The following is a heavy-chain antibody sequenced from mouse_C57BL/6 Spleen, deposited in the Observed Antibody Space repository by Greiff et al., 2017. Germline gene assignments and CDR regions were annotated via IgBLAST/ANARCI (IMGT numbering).Heavy chain of an antibody. CDR2: IYPGSGNT. CDR1: GYTFTDYY. Sequence: QVQLQQSGAELVRPGASVKLSCKASGYTFTDYYINWVKQRPGQGLEWIARIYPGSGNTYYNDKFKGKATLTAEKSSSTAYMQLSSLTSEDSAVYFCARLVTTGSFAYWGQGTLVTVSA. D-gene: IGHD2-3*01. CDR3: ARLVTTGSFAY. V-gene: IGHV1-76*01. J-gene: IGHJ3*01.